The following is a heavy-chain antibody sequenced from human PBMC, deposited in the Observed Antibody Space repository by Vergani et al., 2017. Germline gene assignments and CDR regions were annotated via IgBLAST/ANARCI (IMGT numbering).Heavy chain of an antibody. Sequence: QVQLQESGPGLGKPSQTLSLTCTVSGGSISSGGYYWSWIRQHPGKGLEWIGYIYYSGSTYYNPSLKSRVTISVDTSKNQFSLKLSSVTAADPAVYYCARELVARYYYYYYGMDVWGQGTTVTVSS. V-gene: IGHV4-31*03. CDR3: ARELVARYYYYYYGMDV. CDR2: IYYSGST. D-gene: IGHD5-12*01. CDR1: GGSISSGGYY. J-gene: IGHJ6*02.